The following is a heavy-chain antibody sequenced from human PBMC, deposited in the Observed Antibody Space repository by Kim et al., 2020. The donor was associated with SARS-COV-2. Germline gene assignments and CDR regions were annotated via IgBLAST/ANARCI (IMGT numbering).Heavy chain of an antibody. Sequence: TTDSAAPVKGRFTITRDDSKNTLYLQMNSLKTEDTAVYYCTTDSLGASDYWGQGTLVTVSS. V-gene: IGHV3-15*01. CDR2: TT. D-gene: IGHD1-26*01. J-gene: IGHJ4*02. CDR3: TTDSLGASDY.